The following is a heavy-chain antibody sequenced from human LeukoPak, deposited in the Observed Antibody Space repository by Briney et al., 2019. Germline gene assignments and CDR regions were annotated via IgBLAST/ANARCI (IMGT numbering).Heavy chain of an antibody. D-gene: IGHD6-19*01. V-gene: IGHV3-30*18. CDR2: ISYDGSNK. CDR3: AKAGSSGWYKSPFGY. Sequence: PGGSLRLSCAASGFTFSSYGMHWVRQAPGKGLEWVAVISYDGSNKYYADSVKGRFTISRDNSKNTLYLQMNSLRAEDTAVYYCAKAGSSGWYKSPFGYWGQGTLVTVSS. J-gene: IGHJ4*02. CDR1: GFTFSSYG.